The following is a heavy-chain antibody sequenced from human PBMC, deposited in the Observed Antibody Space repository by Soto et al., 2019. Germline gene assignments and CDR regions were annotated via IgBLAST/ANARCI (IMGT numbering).Heavy chain of an antibody. J-gene: IGHJ4*02. CDR3: SREGPLAAAGFDY. D-gene: IGHD6-13*01. CDR1: GFTFSSYS. V-gene: IGHV3-21*01. Sequence: PGGSLRLSCAASGFTFSSYSMNWVRQAPGKGLEWVSSISSSSSYIYYADSVKGRFTISRDNAKNSLYLQMNSLRAEDTAVYYCSREGPLAAAGFDYWGQGTLVTVSS. CDR2: ISSSSSYI.